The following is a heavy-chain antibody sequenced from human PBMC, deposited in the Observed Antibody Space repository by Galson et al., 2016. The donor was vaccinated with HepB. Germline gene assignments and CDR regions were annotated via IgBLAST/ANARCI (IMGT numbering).Heavy chain of an antibody. CDR3: ARSTFDRLFVFDY. J-gene: IGHJ4*02. Sequence: SVKVSCKASGYTFTDYYMHWVRQAPGQGLEWMGRINPNSGGTNYAQEFQGRVTMTRDTSISTAYMELSRLRSDDTAMYYCARSTFDRLFVFDYWGQGTPVTVSS. V-gene: IGHV1-2*06. CDR1: GYTFTDYY. D-gene: IGHD3-9*01. CDR2: INPNSGGT.